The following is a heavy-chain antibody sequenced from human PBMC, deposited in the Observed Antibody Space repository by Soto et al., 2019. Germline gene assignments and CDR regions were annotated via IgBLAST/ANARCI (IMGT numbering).Heavy chain of an antibody. V-gene: IGHV4-31*03. J-gene: IGHJ5*02. CDR2: IYYSGST. Sequence: SETLSLTCTVSGGSISSGGYYWSWIRQHPGKGLEWIGYIYYSGSTYHNPSLKSRVTISVDTSKNQFSLKLSSVTAADTAVYYCARARPAASNWFDPWGQGTLVTVSS. CDR1: GGSISSGGYY. CDR3: ARARPAASNWFDP. D-gene: IGHD2-2*01.